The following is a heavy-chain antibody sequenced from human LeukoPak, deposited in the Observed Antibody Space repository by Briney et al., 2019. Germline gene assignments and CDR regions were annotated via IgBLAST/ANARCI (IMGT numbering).Heavy chain of an antibody. Sequence: GASVKVSCKVSGYTLTELSMHWVRQAPGKGLEWMGGFDPEDGETIYAQKFQGRVTMTEDTSTDTAYMELSSLRSEDTAVYYCATRPSYYCDSSGYPRHFDYWGQGTLVTVSS. CDR1: GYTLTELS. D-gene: IGHD3-22*01. CDR3: ATRPSYYCDSSGYPRHFDY. V-gene: IGHV1-24*01. J-gene: IGHJ4*02. CDR2: FDPEDGET.